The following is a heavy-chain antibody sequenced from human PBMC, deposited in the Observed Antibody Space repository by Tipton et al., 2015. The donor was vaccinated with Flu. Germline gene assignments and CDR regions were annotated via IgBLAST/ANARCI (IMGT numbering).Heavy chain of an antibody. CDR2: IYPSDSDT. J-gene: IGHJ4*02. CDR3: AKRGGNNNGNHLDF. D-gene: IGHD1-1*01. V-gene: IGHV5-51*03. CDR1: GYSFSSNW. Sequence: VQLVQSGAEVKKPGESLKISCKGSGYSFSSNWIAWVRQMPGKGLEWMGVIYPSDSDTRYSPSFQGQVTISADKSISTAFLQWSSLKASDSGMYYCAKRGGNNNGNHLDFWGQGTLVTVSS.